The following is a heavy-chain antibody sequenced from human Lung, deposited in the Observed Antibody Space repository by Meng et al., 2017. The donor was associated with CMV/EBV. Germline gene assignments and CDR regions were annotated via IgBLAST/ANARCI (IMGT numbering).Heavy chain of an antibody. J-gene: IGHJ4*02. CDR1: GYTFTSYG. V-gene: IGHV1-18*01. D-gene: IGHD3-10*01. CDR3: ARDWELVTHGGDY. Sequence: ASXXVFXKASGYTFTSYGISWVRQAPGQGLEWMGWISAYNGNTNYAQKFQGRVIMTTDTFTSTAYMELRSLRSDDTAVYYCARDWELVTHGGDYWGQGTLVTVSS. CDR2: ISAYNGNT.